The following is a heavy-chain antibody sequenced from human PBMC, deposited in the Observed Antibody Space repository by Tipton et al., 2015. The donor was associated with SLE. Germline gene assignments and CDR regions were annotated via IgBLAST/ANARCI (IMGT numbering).Heavy chain of an antibody. D-gene: IGHD2-15*01. CDR3: ARAEGSWDAFDI. Sequence: TLSLTCTVSGGSISSYYWSWIRQPPGMGLEWIGCIYYSGSTNYNPSLKSRVTISVDTSKNQFSLKLSSVTAADTAVYYCARAEGSWDAFDIWGQGTMVTVSS. CDR1: GGSISSYY. J-gene: IGHJ3*02. CDR2: IYYSGST. V-gene: IGHV4-59*01.